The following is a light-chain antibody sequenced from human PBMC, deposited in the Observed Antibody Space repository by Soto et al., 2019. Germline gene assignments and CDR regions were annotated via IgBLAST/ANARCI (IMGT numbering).Light chain of an antibody. CDR3: MQALQTPRT. J-gene: IGKJ1*01. Sequence: EIVMTQSPLSLTVTPGEPASISCKSSQSLQHNNGNTLLDWYMQKPGQSPQLLIYLASRLASGAPDRVSGSGSGTDFTLRISTVEAVDAGIYYCMQALQTPRTFGQGTKLEI. V-gene: IGKV2-28*01. CDR1: QSLQHNNGNTL. CDR2: LAS.